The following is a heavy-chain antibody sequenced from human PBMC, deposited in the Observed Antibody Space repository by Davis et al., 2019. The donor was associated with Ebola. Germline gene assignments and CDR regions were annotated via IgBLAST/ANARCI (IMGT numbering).Heavy chain of an antibody. CDR2: ISGYEDNT. D-gene: IGHD5-18*01. J-gene: IGHJ4*02. CDR3: ARDWNTAMVSGLDY. V-gene: IGHV1-18*01. Sequence: AASVKVSCKASGYTFTSHGISWVRQAPGQGLEWMAWISGYEDNTNYAPRFQGRITLTKDRATSTVYMELRSLTSDDTAVYYCARDWNTAMVSGLDYWGQGTLVTVSS. CDR1: GYTFTSHG.